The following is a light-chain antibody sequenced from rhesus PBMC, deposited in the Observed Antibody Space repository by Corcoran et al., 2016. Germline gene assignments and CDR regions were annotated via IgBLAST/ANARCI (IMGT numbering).Light chain of an antibody. Sequence: SYDLTQPPSVSVSPGQTARISCGGDNIGNNNVHWYQQKPPQAPLLVIYFADDRPPRIPERFSGSKSATTATLTISGGEAGDEADYFCQVWDTSRDQYIFGGGTRLTVL. CDR3: QVWDTSRDQYI. CDR1: NIGNNN. CDR2: FAD. V-gene: IGLV3-36*02. J-gene: IGLJ1*01.